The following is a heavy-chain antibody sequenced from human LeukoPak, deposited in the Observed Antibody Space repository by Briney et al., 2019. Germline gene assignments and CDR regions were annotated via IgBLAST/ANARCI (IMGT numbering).Heavy chain of an antibody. CDR1: GFTFSSYE. CDR3: ASLMATTNYYYYYGMDV. CDR2: ISSSGSTI. V-gene: IGHV3-48*03. D-gene: IGHD5-12*01. J-gene: IGHJ6*02. Sequence: GGSLRLSCAASGFTFSSYEMNWVRQAPGKGLELVSYISSSGSTIYYADSVKGRFTISRDNAKNSLYLQMNSLRAEDTSVYYCASLMATTNYYYYYGMDVWGQGTTVTVSS.